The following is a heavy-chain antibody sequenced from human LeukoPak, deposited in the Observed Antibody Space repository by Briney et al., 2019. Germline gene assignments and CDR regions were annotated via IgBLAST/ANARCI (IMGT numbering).Heavy chain of an antibody. CDR1: GFTFSSYG. CDR2: ISGSGGRT. Sequence: PGGSLRLSCAASGFTFSSYGMHWVRQAPGKGLEWVSAISGSGGRTSYADSVKGRFTISRDNSKNTLYLQMNSLRAEDTAVYYCAKDLGSGSPYYFDYWGQGTLVTVSS. V-gene: IGHV3-23*01. CDR3: AKDLGSGSPYYFDY. J-gene: IGHJ4*02. D-gene: IGHD6-19*01.